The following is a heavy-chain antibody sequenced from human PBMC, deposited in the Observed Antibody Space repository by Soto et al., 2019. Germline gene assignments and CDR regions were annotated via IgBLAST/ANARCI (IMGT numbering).Heavy chain of an antibody. J-gene: IGHJ6*02. Sequence: ASVKVSCKASGYTFTSYYMNWVRQAPGQGLEWLGIINPSGGYTTYAQKFQGRVTITADESTSTAYMELSSLRSEDTAVYYCAGREGGDFWSGYPIKPYYYYGMDVWGQGTTVTVSS. D-gene: IGHD3-3*01. CDR1: GYTFTSYY. CDR2: INPSGGYT. V-gene: IGHV1-46*01. CDR3: AGREGGDFWSGYPIKPYYYYGMDV.